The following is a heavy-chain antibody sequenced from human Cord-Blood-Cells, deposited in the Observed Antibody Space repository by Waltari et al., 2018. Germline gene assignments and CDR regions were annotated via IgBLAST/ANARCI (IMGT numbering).Heavy chain of an antibody. CDR2: INHSGST. D-gene: IGHD3-10*01. V-gene: IGHV4-34*01. CDR3: ARVNYYGSGSYTIDY. Sequence: QVQLQQWGAGLLKPSETLSLTCAVYGGSFSGYYWSWIRQPPGKGLEWIGEINHSGSTNYNPSLKSRVNISVGTSKNQFSLKLSAVTAADTAVYYCARVNYYGSGSYTIDYWGQGTLVTGSS. CDR1: GGSFSGYY. J-gene: IGHJ4*02.